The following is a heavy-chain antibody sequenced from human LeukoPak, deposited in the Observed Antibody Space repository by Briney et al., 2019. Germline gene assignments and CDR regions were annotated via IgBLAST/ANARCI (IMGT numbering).Heavy chain of an antibody. CDR3: ARADINYYGMDV. D-gene: IGHD2-15*01. Sequence: PSETLSLTCTVSGGSITNYYWSWIRQPPWKGLEWIGYIYYTGTTNYNPSLKSRVTISGDTSKMQFSLKLSSVTAADTAVYYCARADINYYGMDVWGQGTTVTVSS. V-gene: IGHV4-59*08. CDR2: IYYTGTT. CDR1: GGSITNYY. J-gene: IGHJ6*02.